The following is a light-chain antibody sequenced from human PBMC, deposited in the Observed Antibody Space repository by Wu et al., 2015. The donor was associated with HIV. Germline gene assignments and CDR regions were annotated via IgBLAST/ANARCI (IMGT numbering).Light chain of an antibody. CDR1: QSISSW. CDR3: QQYSSYSRT. Sequence: DIQMTQSPSTLSASLGDRVTITCRASQSISSWLAWYQQKPGKAPKLLIYMASSLESGVPSRFSGSGSGTEFTLTISSLQPDDFATYYCQQYSSYSRTFGQGTKVEIK. J-gene: IGKJ1*01. CDR2: MAS. V-gene: IGKV1-5*03.